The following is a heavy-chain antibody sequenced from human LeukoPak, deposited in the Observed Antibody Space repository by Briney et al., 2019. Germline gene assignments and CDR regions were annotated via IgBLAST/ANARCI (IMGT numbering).Heavy chain of an antibody. CDR1: GHSFTACY. Sequence: ASVTVSCTASGHSFTACYMHWVRQAPGQGLEWMEWISQKSGGTHFPQKLQGRVTMPSDTSITTAYMKLSRPGYDDTAVYYCARGVTYGSVRFYYYYMDVWGEGTTVTVSS. D-gene: IGHD3-10*01. CDR3: ARGVTYGSVRFYYYYMDV. CDR2: ISQKSGGT. J-gene: IGHJ6*03. V-gene: IGHV1-2*02.